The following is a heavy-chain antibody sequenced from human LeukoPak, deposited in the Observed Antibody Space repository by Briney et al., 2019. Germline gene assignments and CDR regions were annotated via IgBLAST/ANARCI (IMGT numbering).Heavy chain of an antibody. CDR2: ISSSSSYI. V-gene: IGHV3-21*01. CDR1: GFTFSSYS. D-gene: IGHD5-12*01. Sequence: GGSLRLSCAASGFTFSSYSMNWVRQAPGKGQEWVSSISSSSSYIYYADSVKGRFTISRDNAKNSLYLQMNSLGAEDTAVYCCARGLEYYDYWGQGTLVTVSS. J-gene: IGHJ4*02. CDR3: ARGLEYYDY.